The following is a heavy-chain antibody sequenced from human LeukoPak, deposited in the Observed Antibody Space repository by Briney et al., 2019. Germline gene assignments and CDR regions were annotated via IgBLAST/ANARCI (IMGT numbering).Heavy chain of an antibody. CDR2: FIPIFGTA. V-gene: IGHV1-69*13. Sequence: SVKLSCKASGGTFSSYAISWVRQAPGQGLEWVGGFIPIFGTANYAQKFQGSVTITADESTSTAYMELSSLGSEDTAVYYCARDGGVGAANWFDPWGQGTLVTVSS. CDR1: GGTFSSYA. CDR3: ARDGGVGAANWFDP. D-gene: IGHD2-15*01. J-gene: IGHJ5*02.